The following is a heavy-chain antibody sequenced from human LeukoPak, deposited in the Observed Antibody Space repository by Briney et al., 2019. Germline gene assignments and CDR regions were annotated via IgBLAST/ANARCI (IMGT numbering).Heavy chain of an antibody. CDR1: GFTFSRDY. D-gene: IGHD3-3*01. V-gene: IGHV3-64*01. CDR3: ARDTNREQDI. Sequence: GGSLGLSCAASGFTFSRDYMHWVRQAPGKGLEYVSAISSNGGKTHYTNSVKGRFTISRDNSKNTMYLQMGSLSTEDTAVYYCARDTNREQDIWGQGTTVTVSS. CDR2: ISSNGGKT. J-gene: IGHJ6*02.